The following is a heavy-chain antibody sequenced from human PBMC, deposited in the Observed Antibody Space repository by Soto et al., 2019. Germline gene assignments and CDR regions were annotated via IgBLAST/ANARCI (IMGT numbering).Heavy chain of an antibody. V-gene: IGHV3-23*01. CDR2: ISGSGANT. CDR3: GKSPDFYYYGMDV. CDR1: GFTFSVYA. J-gene: IGHJ6*02. Sequence: GGSLSLSCAASGFTFSVYAMTWVRQAPGKGLEWVSSISGSGANTYYADSVKGRFIISRDNSKNTVSLQMNSLRADDTAVYYCGKSPDFYYYGMDVWGQGTTVTVSS.